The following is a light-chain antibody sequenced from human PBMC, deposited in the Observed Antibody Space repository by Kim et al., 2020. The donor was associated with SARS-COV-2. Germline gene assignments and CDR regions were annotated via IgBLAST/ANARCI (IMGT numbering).Light chain of an antibody. J-gene: IGKJ1*01. CDR2: AAS. Sequence: ASVGNRVTITCRTSQGISNYLAWYQQKPGKVPKLLIYAASTLQSGVPSRFSGSGSGTDFTLTISSLQPEDVATYYCQKYNSAPPTFGQGAKVDIK. V-gene: IGKV1-27*01. CDR1: QGISNY. CDR3: QKYNSAPPT.